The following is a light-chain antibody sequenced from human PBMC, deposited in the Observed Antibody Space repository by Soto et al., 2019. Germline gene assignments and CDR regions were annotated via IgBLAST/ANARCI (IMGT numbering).Light chain of an antibody. Sequence: EIVLTQSPGTLSLSPGERATLSCRASQSVSSSYLAWYQQKPGQAPRLLIYGASSRATGIPDRFSGSGSGTDFPLTISRLEPEDVAVSYCQQYGSSPWTFGQGTKVEIK. CDR2: GAS. CDR3: QQYGSSPWT. CDR1: QSVSSSY. J-gene: IGKJ1*01. V-gene: IGKV3-20*01.